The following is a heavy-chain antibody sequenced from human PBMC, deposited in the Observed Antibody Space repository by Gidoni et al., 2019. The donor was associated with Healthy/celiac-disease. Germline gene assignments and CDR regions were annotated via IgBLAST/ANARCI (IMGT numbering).Heavy chain of an antibody. CDR3: ARHTRVVVTAHTSAIDY. V-gene: IGHV4-39*01. D-gene: IGHD2-21*02. Sequence: QLQLQESGPGLVKPSESLSLTCTVSGGSIRSSSYYLGWIRHPPGKGLEWIGSIYYSGCTYYNPSLTSRVTISVDTSKNQFSLKLSSVTAADTAVYYCARHTRVVVTAHTSAIDYWGQGTLVTVSS. J-gene: IGHJ4*02. CDR1: GGSIRSSSYY. CDR2: IYYSGCT.